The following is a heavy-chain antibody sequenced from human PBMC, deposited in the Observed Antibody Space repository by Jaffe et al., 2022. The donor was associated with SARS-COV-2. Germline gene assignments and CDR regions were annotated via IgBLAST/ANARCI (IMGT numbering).Heavy chain of an antibody. J-gene: IGHJ3*02. Sequence: EVQLLESGGGLVQPGGSLRLSCAASGFTFSSYAMSWVRQAPGKGLEWVSAISGSGGSTYYADSVKGRFTISRDNSKNTLYLQMNSLRAEDTAVYYCAKGSWKWELLSSGDAFDIWGQGTMVTVSS. D-gene: IGHD1-26*01. CDR3: AKGSWKWELLSSGDAFDI. V-gene: IGHV3-23*01. CDR2: ISGSGGST. CDR1: GFTFSSYA.